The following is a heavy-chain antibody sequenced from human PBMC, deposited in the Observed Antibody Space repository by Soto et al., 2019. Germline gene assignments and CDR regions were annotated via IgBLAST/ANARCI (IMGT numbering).Heavy chain of an antibody. CDR2: IYYSGST. V-gene: IGHV4-59*08. D-gene: IGHD3-10*01. CDR3: ARRYGWLYFDY. Sequence: PSETLSLTCTVSGGSISSYYWSWIRQPPGKGLEWIGYIYYSGSTYYNPSPKSRVTISVDTSKNQFSLKLTSVTAADTALYYCARRYGWLYFDYWGQGSLVTVSS. J-gene: IGHJ4*02. CDR1: GGSISSYY.